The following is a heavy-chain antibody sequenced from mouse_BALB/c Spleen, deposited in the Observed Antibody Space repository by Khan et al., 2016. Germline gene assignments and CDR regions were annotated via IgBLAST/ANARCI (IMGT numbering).Heavy chain of an antibody. J-gene: IGHJ2*01. CDR2: INYSGST. CDR3: ARETGYYVDD. V-gene: IGHV3-8*02. CDR1: GDSITSGY. Sequence: VQLKESGPSLVKPSQTLSLTCSVAGDSITSGYWNWIRKFPGNQLEYMGYINYSGSTYYNQSLKSRISITRDTSKNQYSLQLTSATTEDTATYYCARETGYYVDDWGQGTTLTVSS. D-gene: IGHD2-2*01.